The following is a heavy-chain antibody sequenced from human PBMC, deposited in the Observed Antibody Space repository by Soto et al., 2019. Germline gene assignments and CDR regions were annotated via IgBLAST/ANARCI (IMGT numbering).Heavy chain of an antibody. CDR3: GRSGSGRYGMDV. D-gene: IGHD3-10*01. CDR1: GGSISSGDYY. CDR2: IHYSGYT. V-gene: IGHV4-30-4*01. J-gene: IGHJ6*02. Sequence: SETLSLTCSVSGGSISSGDYYWSWIRQPPGKGLEWIGHIHYSGYTYDNPSLKSRLTKSVDTSKNQFSLRLSSVTAADTAVYYCGRSGSGRYGMDVWGQGTTVT.